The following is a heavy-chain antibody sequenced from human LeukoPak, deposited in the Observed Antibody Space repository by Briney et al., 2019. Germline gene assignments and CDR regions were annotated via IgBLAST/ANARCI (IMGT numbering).Heavy chain of an antibody. V-gene: IGHV3-9*01. CDR1: GFIFDDYG. CDR2: ISWNSGSI. CDR3: AKDSPTMVREPRPGDAFDF. Sequence: GGSLRLSCAASGFIFDDYGMHWVRQAPGKGLEWVSGISWNSGSIGYSDSVKGRFTISRDNVKNSLYLQMNSLRPEDTALYYCAKDSPTMVREPRPGDAFDFWGQGTMVTVSS. J-gene: IGHJ3*01. D-gene: IGHD3-10*01.